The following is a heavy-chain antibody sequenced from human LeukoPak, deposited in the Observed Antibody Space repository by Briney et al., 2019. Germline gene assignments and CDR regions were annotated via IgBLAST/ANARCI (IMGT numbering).Heavy chain of an antibody. V-gene: IGHV3-48*02. J-gene: IGHJ4*02. Sequence: GGSLRLSCAASGFTFSSYSMNWVRQAPGKGLEWVSYSSSSSNTIYYADSVKGRFIISRDNAKNSLFLQMNSLRDEDTAVYYCARIYDYGDYWGQGTLVTVSS. D-gene: IGHD2/OR15-2a*01. CDR1: GFTFSSYS. CDR2: SSSSSNTI. CDR3: ARIYDYGDY.